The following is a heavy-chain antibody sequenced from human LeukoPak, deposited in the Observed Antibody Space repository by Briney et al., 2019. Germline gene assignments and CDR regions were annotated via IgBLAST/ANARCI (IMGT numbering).Heavy chain of an antibody. Sequence: PETCSLPCAADGGPFGGNYWSWFRQPPGKGLEWIGEINHSGSTNDNPSLNSRVTISVDTSKNQFSLKLKSVTAADTAVYYCARGAGATPRGSYYYIDVWGKGTTVTVSS. CDR1: GGPFGGNY. CDR3: ARGAGATPRGSYYYIDV. D-gene: IGHD1-26*01. J-gene: IGHJ6*03. V-gene: IGHV4-34*01. CDR2: INHSGST.